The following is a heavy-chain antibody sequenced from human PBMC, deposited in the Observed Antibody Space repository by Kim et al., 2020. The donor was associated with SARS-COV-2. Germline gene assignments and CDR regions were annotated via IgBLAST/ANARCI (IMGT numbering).Heavy chain of an antibody. CDR1: GFTFSSYA. Sequence: GGSLRLSCAASGFTFSSYAMSWVRQAPGKGLEWVSVIYSGGSSTYYADSVKGRFTISRDNSKNTLYLQMNSLRAEDTAVYYCAREYYYDSSGYYVYWGQGTLVTVSS. CDR3: AREYYYDSSGYYVY. D-gene: IGHD3-22*01. CDR2: IYSGGSST. V-gene: IGHV3-23*03. J-gene: IGHJ4*02.